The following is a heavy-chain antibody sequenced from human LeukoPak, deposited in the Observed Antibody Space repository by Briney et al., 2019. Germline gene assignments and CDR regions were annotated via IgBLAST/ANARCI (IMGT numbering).Heavy chain of an antibody. V-gene: IGHV1-18*01. CDR1: GYTFSSYG. D-gene: IGHD4-17*01. CDR3: AKDRGWQYADYETVAVEH. J-gene: IGHJ4*02. Sequence: ASVKVSCKASGYTFSSYGISWVRQAPGQGLEWMGWISVYTGKTYHAQKFQARVTMTTDTSTSTAYMELRSLRSDDTAVYYCAKDRGWQYADYETVAVEHWGQGTLDTVSS. CDR2: ISVYTGKT.